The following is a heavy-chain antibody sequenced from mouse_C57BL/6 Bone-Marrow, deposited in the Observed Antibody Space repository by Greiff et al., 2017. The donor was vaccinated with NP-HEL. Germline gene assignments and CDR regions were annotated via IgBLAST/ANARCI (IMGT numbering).Heavy chain of an antibody. CDR3: ASQITTVVDY. CDR2: INPNYGTT. Sequence: EVQLQQSGPELVKPGASVKISCKASGYSFTDYNMNWVKQSNGKSLEWIGVINPNYGTTSYNEKFKSKATLTVDKSSSTAYMKLSSLTSEDSAVYYCASQITTVVDYWGQGTTLTVSS. J-gene: IGHJ2*01. CDR1: GYSFTDYN. V-gene: IGHV1-39*01. D-gene: IGHD1-1*01.